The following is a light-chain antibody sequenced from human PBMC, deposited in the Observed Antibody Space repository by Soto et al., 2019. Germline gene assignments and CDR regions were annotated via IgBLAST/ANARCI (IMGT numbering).Light chain of an antibody. CDR3: CSYAGSYSWV. CDR2: DVS. CDR1: SSDVGAYNY. V-gene: IGLV2-11*01. Sequence: QSALTQPRSVSGSPGQSVTISCTGTSSDVGAYNYVSWYQHHPGKAPKVMIYDVSERPSGVPDRFSGSKSDNKASLTISGLPAEDEAYYYCCSYAGSYSWVFGGGTKLTVL. J-gene: IGLJ3*02.